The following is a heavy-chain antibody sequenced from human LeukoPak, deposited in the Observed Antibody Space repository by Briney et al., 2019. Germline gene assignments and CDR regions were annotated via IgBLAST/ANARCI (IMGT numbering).Heavy chain of an antibody. J-gene: IGHJ3*02. CDR3: ARDHSPFDI. V-gene: IGHV3-30*04. CDR1: GFTFSSYA. CDR2: ISFDGTDA. D-gene: IGHD2-15*01. Sequence: GTSLRLSCAASGFTFSSYAIHWVRQAPGKGLEWVAVISFDGTDAFYADSVKGRFTISRDNSKNTLYLQMNSLRADDTAVYYCARDHSPFDIWGQGTMVTVSS.